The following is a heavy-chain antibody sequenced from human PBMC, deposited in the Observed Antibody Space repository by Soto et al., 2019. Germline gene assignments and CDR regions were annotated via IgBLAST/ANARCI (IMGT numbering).Heavy chain of an antibody. Sequence: EVQLVESGGGLVQPGGSLRLSCAASGFTVSSNYISWLRQAPGKGLERVAVIYSGGSTYYAASVKGRFTISRHNSKNRLYLQMDGLSAEAAAVYYCASVVNYRSWFGELLAYYFDYWGQGTLVVVAS. CDR3: ASVVNYRSWFGELLAYYFDY. CDR1: GFTVSSNY. V-gene: IGHV3-53*04. CDR2: IYSGGST. D-gene: IGHD3-10*01. J-gene: IGHJ4*02.